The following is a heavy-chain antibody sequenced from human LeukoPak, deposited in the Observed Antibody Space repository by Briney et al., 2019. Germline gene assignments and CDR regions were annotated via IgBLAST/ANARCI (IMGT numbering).Heavy chain of an antibody. CDR2: IYYSGNT. D-gene: IGHD6-19*01. CDR1: GGSISNYY. V-gene: IGHV4-39*07. CDR3: ARAAGSGLIDY. Sequence: SETLSLTCTVSGGSISNYYWGWIRQPPGMGLGWIGSIYYSGNTYYNPSLKSRVTISLDTSKNQFSLNLNSVTAADTALYFCARAAGSGLIDYRGQGILVIVSS. J-gene: IGHJ4*02.